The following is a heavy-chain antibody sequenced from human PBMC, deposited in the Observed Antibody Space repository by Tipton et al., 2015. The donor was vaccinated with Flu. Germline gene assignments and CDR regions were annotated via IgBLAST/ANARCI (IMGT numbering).Heavy chain of an antibody. CDR2: IKHDGSEK. Sequence: SLRLSCAASGFIFSDYWMIWVRQAPGKGLEWVANIKHDGSEKYYVDSVEGRFTISRDNAKNSLYLQMNSLRAEDTAVYYCTADLGYWGQGTLVTVSS. J-gene: IGHJ4*02. V-gene: IGHV3-7*01. CDR1: GFIFSDYW. CDR3: TADLGY.